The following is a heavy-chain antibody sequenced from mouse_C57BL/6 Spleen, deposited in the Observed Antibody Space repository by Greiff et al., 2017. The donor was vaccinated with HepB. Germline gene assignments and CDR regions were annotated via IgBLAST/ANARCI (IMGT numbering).Heavy chain of an antibody. J-gene: IGHJ1*03. Sequence: EVKLQESGPGLVKPSQSLSLTCSVTGYSITSVYYWNWILQFPGTKLAWMGYISSDGSNNYNPSLKNRISITRDTSKNQFFLKLNSVTTEDTATYYCASITTVVEGYVDVWGTGTTVTVSS. CDR2: ISSDGSN. CDR3: ASITTVVEGYVDV. D-gene: IGHD1-1*01. CDR1: GYSITSVYY. V-gene: IGHV3-6*01.